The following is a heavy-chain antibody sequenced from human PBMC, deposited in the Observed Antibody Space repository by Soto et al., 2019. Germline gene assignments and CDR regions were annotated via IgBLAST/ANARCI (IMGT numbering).Heavy chain of an antibody. CDR1: GFTFSNAW. Sequence: GGSLRLSCAASGFTFSNAWMSWVRQAPGKGLEWVGHIKSKTDGGTTDYAAPVKGRFTISRDDSKNTLFLQMNSLKTEDTAVYYCPTDDPINKNWGQGTLVTVSS. J-gene: IGHJ4*02. CDR2: IKSKTDGGTT. V-gene: IGHV3-15*01. CDR3: PTDDPINKN.